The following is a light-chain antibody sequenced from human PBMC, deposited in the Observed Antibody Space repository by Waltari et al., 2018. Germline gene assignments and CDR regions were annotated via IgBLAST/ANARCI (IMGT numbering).Light chain of an antibody. CDR2: GAS. J-gene: IGKJ2*01. V-gene: IGKV1-39*01. CDR1: YNVDVF. CDR3: QQLNSFPRT. Sequence: DIQMTQSPSSLSTSVGDRVTISCRASYNVDVFLNWYQQKPGKAPKLLIYGASSLQSGVPSRFSGSGSGTDFTLTITSLQPEDSATYYCQQLNSFPRTFGQGTRLEIK.